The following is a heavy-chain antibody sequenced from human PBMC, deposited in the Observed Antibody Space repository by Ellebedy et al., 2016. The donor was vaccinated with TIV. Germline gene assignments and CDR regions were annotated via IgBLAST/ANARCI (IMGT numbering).Heavy chain of an antibody. V-gene: IGHV3-21*04. CDR3: AKDRTSGDGYWVFDQ. J-gene: IGHJ4*02. D-gene: IGHD5-18*01. CDR1: GFTFSSYD. CDR2: ISSSSSHI. Sequence: PGGSLRLSCAASGFTFSSYDMNWVRQAPGKGLEWVSSISSSSSHIEYADSLKGRFTISRDNSKSMVHLQMNSLRPEDTAVYYCAKDRTSGDGYWVFDQWGQGTLVTVSS.